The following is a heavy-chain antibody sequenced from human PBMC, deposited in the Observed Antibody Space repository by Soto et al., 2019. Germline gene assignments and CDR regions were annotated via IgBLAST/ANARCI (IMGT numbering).Heavy chain of an antibody. CDR3: AKDGAIGTTVTDDAFDI. Sequence: GGSLRLSCAASGFTFSSYGMHWVRQAPGKGLEWVAVISYDGSNKYYADSVKGRFTISRDNSKNTLYLQMNSLRAEDTAVYYCAKDGAIGTTVTDDAFDIWGQGTMVTVSS. V-gene: IGHV3-30*18. CDR2: ISYDGSNK. J-gene: IGHJ3*02. CDR1: GFTFSSYG. D-gene: IGHD4-17*01.